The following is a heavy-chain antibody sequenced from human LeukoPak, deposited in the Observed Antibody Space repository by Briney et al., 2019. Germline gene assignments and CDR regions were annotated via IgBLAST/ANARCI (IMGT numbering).Heavy chain of an antibody. J-gene: IGHJ6*02. Sequence: SETLSLTCAVYGGSFSGYYWSWIRQPPGKGLEWIGEINHSGSTNYNPSLKSRVTISVDTSKNQFSLKLSSVTAADTAAYYCARVVVRMTTVSIYYYYGMDVWGQGTTVTVSS. D-gene: IGHD4-11*01. CDR1: GGSFSGYY. CDR3: ARVVVRMTTVSIYYYYGMDV. CDR2: INHSGST. V-gene: IGHV4-34*01.